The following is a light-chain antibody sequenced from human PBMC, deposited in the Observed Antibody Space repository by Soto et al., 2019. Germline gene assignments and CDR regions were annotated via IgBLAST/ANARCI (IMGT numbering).Light chain of an antibody. J-gene: IGKJ4*01. CDR1: QSVCSN. CDR3: QQYSTWPLT. CDR2: GVS. V-gene: IGKV3-15*01. Sequence: EIVMTQSPATVSVSPGERATLSCRASQSVCSNLAWYQQKPGQAPRLLIYGVSDRAAGIPARFSGSGSGTEFTLTIFSLQSEDFAVYYCQQYSTWPLTFGGGTKVEIK.